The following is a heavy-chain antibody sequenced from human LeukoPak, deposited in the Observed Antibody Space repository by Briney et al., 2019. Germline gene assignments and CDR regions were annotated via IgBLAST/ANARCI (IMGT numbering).Heavy chain of an antibody. CDR1: GFTFSSYG. V-gene: IGHV3-48*01. Sequence: PGGSLRLSCVASGFTFSSYGMNWVRQAPGKGLEWVSYIRSSGTTIYSADSVKGRFTISRDNAKNSLYLQMNSLRAEDTAVYYCAGEGTYGSGDHYHYYMDVWGRGTTVTVSS. CDR2: IRSSGTTI. D-gene: IGHD3-10*01. CDR3: AGEGTYGSGDHYHYYMDV. J-gene: IGHJ6*03.